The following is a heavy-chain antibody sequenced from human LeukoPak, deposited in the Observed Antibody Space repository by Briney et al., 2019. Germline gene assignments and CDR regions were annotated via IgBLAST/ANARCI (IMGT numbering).Heavy chain of an antibody. J-gene: IGHJ4*02. CDR3: AKADGYNPFSFFDY. V-gene: IGHV3-23*01. CDR2: ISGSGGST. CDR1: GFTVSSNY. Sequence: GGSLRLSCAASGFTVSSNYMSWVRQAPGKGLEWVSAISGSGGSTYYADSVKGRFTISRDNSKNTLYLQMNSLRAEDTAVYYCAKADGYNPFSFFDYWGQGTLVTVSS. D-gene: IGHD5-24*01.